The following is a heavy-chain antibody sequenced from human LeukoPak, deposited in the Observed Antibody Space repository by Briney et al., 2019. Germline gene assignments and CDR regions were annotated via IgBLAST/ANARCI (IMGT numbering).Heavy chain of an antibody. D-gene: IGHD3-16*01. Sequence: ASVNVSFTASGYTFTNYGINWLRQAPGQGLEWMGWISAYNGNTNYAQRLRGRVTMTTDTSTSTAYMELRSLRSDDTAVYYCARDSLGSMEYWGQGTLVTVSS. J-gene: IGHJ4*02. CDR2: ISAYNGNT. CDR1: GYTFTNYG. V-gene: IGHV1-18*01. CDR3: ARDSLGSMEY.